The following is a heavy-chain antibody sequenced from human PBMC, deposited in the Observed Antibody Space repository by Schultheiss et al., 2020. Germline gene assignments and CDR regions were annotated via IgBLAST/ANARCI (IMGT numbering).Heavy chain of an antibody. CDR1: GFTFDDYA. CDR3: VKDGLAYYYDSSGYYLDY. J-gene: IGHJ4*02. CDR2: ISWNSGKI. D-gene: IGHD3-22*01. Sequence: GGSLRLSCVASGFTFDDYAMHWVRQAPGKGLEWVSGISWNSGKIDYADSVKGRFTISRDNSKNTLYLQMNSLRAEDTAVYYCVKDGLAYYYDSSGYYLDYWGQGTLVTVSS. V-gene: IGHV3-9*01.